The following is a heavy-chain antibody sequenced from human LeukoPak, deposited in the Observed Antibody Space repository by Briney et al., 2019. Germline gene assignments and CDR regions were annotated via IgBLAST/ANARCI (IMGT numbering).Heavy chain of an antibody. CDR1: DDSITMYY. V-gene: IGHV4-59*01. Sequence: SETLSLACSVSDDSITMYYWTWIRQPPGKGLEWIGYVDHTGSTNFNPSLNGRVSISRDTTKNLFSLRLRSVTAADTAVYFCARGRVSSSTWYSTYYYYFYMDVWGKGTTVTVSS. J-gene: IGHJ6*03. CDR2: VDHTGST. D-gene: IGHD1-1*01. CDR3: ARGRVSSSTWYSTYYYYFYMDV.